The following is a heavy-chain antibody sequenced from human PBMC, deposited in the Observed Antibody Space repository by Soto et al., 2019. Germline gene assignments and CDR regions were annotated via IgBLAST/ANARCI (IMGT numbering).Heavy chain of an antibody. CDR2: INPYNGNT. J-gene: IGHJ4*02. CDR3: ARDAAVGLFDY. D-gene: IGHD1-26*01. V-gene: IGHV1-18*01. Sequence: QVQLVQSGAEVKKPGASVKVSCKASGYTLTSYGISWVRQAPGQGLEWMGWINPYNGNTKYAQKLQGRVTMTTDTSTSTAYMEMRSLRSDDTAVYYCARDAAVGLFDYWGQGTLVTVSS. CDR1: GYTLTSYG.